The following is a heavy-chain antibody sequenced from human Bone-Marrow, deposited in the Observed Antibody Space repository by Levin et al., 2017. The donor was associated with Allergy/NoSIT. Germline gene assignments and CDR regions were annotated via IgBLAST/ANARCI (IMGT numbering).Heavy chain of an antibody. J-gene: IGHJ4*02. V-gene: IGHV3-23*01. Sequence: ETLSLTCAASGFTFTSYAMSWVRQAPGKGLEWVSGISGSGESTYYADSVKGRFTISRDYSKNTLYLQMNSLRAEDTAIYYCAKNRQWLAPKNFDYWGQGTLVTVSS. D-gene: IGHD6-19*01. CDR1: GFTFTSYA. CDR2: ISGSGEST. CDR3: AKNRQWLAPKNFDY.